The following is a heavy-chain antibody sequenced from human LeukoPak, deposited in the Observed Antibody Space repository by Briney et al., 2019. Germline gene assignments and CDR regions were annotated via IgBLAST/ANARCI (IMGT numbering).Heavy chain of an antibody. D-gene: IGHD6-13*01. CDR2: IKQVGSEK. CDR3: ARDMAAAVLDYYYYGMDV. CDR1: GFTFSSYW. V-gene: IGHV3-7*01. J-gene: IGHJ6*02. Sequence: PGGSLRLSCAASGFTFSSYWMSWVRQALGKGLEWVANIKQVGSEKYYVDSVRGRFTISRDNAKNSLYLQMNSLRAEDTAVYYCARDMAAAVLDYYYYGMDVWGQGTTVTVSS.